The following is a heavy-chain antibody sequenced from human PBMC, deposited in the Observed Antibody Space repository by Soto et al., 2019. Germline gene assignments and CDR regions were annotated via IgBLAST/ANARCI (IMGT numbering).Heavy chain of an antibody. J-gene: IGHJ6*02. Sequence: QVQLVQSGAEVKKPGSSVKVSCKASGGTFSTSAISWVRQAPGQGLEWVGGIMPVFATPDYAQKFQGRVTISADESTTTAYLELTSLRTDDTAVYYCARDKDRQQLGGNYYYILDVWGQGTAILVSS. CDR1: GGTFSTSA. CDR3: ARDKDRQQLGGNYYYILDV. CDR2: IMPVFATP. D-gene: IGHD3-3*02. V-gene: IGHV1-69*12.